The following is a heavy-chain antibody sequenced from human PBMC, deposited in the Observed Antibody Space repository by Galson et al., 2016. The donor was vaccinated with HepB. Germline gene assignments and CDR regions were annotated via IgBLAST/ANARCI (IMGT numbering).Heavy chain of an antibody. Sequence: ETLSLTCSVSGASIRNSVYYWGWIRQPPGKGLEWIGHIYYTGTADYNPSLKSRVTMSVDTSKNQFSLKLISVTAADTAVYYCARVPFGVAIVGFDPWGQGTLVSVTS. CDR3: ARVPFGVAIVGFDP. V-gene: IGHV4-61*05. CDR2: IYYTGTA. D-gene: IGHD3-3*01. J-gene: IGHJ5*02. CDR1: GASIRNSVYY.